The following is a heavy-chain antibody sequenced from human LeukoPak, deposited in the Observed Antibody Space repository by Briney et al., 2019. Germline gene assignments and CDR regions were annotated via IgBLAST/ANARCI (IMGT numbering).Heavy chain of an antibody. CDR3: ARAGRIATNWFDP. J-gene: IGHJ5*02. Sequence: ASVKVSCKASGYTFTSYDINWVRQATGQGLEWMGWMNPNSGNTGCAQKFQGRVTMTRNTSISTAYMELSSLRSEDTAVYYCARAGRIATNWFDPWGQGTLVTVSS. D-gene: IGHD6-13*01. CDR1: GYTFTSYD. V-gene: IGHV1-8*01. CDR2: MNPNSGNT.